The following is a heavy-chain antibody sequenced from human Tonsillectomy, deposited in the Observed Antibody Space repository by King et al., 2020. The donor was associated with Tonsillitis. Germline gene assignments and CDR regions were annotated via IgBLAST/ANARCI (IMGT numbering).Heavy chain of an antibody. CDR3: VKDPSTYSSGWYWFAP. CDR2: ISSNGGST. D-gene: IGHD6-19*01. J-gene: IGHJ5*02. Sequence: VQLVESGGGLVQPGGSLRLSCSASGFTFSSYAMHWVRQAPGKGLEYVSAISSNGGSTYYADSVKGRFTISRDNSKNTLYLQMSSLRAEDTAVYYCVKDPSTYSSGWYWFAPWGHGTLVTVSS. V-gene: IGHV3-64D*06. CDR1: GFTFSSYA.